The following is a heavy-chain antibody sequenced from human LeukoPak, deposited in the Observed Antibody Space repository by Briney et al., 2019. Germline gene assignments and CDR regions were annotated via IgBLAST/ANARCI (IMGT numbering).Heavy chain of an antibody. D-gene: IGHD5-18*01. CDR2: ISSSSIYI. J-gene: IGHJ4*02. CDR3: ARGADNYGYIFDY. Sequence: PGGSLRLSCAASGFTFSSYSMNWVRQAPGKGLEWVSSISSSSIYIYYADSVKGRFTISRDNAKDSLYLQMNSLRAEDTAVYYCARGADNYGYIFDYWGQGTLVTVSS. CDR1: GFTFSSYS. V-gene: IGHV3-21*01.